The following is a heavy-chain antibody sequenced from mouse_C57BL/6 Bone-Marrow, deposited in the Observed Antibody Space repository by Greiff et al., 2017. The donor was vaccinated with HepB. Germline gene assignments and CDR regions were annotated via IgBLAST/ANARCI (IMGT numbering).Heavy chain of an antibody. Sequence: EVQWVESGGGLVKPGGSLKLSCAASGFTFSDYGMHWVRQAPEKGLEWVAYISSGSSTIYYADTVKGRFTISRDNAKNTLFLQMTSLRSEDTAMYYCARVYYGSSCYAMDYWGQGTSVTVSS. D-gene: IGHD1-1*01. CDR1: GFTFSDYG. CDR3: ARVYYGSSCYAMDY. V-gene: IGHV5-17*01. CDR2: ISSGSSTI. J-gene: IGHJ4*01.